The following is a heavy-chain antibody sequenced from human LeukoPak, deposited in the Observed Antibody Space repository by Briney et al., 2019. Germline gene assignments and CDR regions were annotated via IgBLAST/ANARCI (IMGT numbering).Heavy chain of an antibody. J-gene: IGHJ4*02. CDR3: ARNMIATTGCDY. CDR1: GGSISSNNW. V-gene: IGHV4-4*02. D-gene: IGHD4-17*01. CDR2: VYHSGST. Sequence: SETLSLTCAVSGGSISSNNWWSWVRQAPGKGLEWIGEVYHSGSTNYNPSLKSRVTISVDKSKNQFSLKLNSVTAADTAVYYCARNMIATTGCDYWGQGTLVTVSS.